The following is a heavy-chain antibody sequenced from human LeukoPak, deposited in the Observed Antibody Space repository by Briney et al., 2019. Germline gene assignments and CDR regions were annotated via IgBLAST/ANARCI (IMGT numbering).Heavy chain of an antibody. Sequence: GGSLRLSCAASGFTFSSYSMNWVRQAPGKGLEWVSYISSSSSTIYYADSVKGRFTISRDNAKNSLYLEMNSLRAEDTAVYYCARDSGYYYDSSGDWGQGTLVTVSS. D-gene: IGHD3-22*01. J-gene: IGHJ4*02. CDR2: ISSSSSTI. V-gene: IGHV3-48*01. CDR3: ARDSGYYYDSSGD. CDR1: GFTFSSYS.